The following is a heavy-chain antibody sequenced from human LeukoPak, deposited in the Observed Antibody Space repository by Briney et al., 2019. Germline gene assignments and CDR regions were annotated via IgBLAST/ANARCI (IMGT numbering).Heavy chain of an antibody. CDR3: ARDKLSSGWSYFDY. CDR2: IYYSGST. CDR1: GGSISSSSYY. Sequence: SETLSLTCTVSGGSISSSSYYWGWIRQPPGQGLEWIGSIYYSGSTYYNPSLKSRVTISVDTSKNQFSLKLSSVTAADTAVYYCARDKLSSGWSYFDYWGQGTLVTVSS. D-gene: IGHD6-19*01. V-gene: IGHV4-39*07. J-gene: IGHJ4*02.